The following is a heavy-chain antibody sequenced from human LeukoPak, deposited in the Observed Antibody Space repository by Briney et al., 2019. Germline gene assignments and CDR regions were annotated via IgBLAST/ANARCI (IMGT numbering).Heavy chain of an antibody. J-gene: IGHJ6*02. CDR1: GFNFSSYA. Sequence: SGGSLRLSCAASGFNFSSYAMSWVRQAPGKGLEWVSAISGSGGSTYYADSVKGRFTISRDNSKNTLYLQMNSLRAEDTAVYYCAKDGQLQTMDYYYYYGMDVWGQGTTVTVSS. V-gene: IGHV3-23*01. D-gene: IGHD2-2*01. CDR3: AKDGQLQTMDYYYYYGMDV. CDR2: ISGSGGST.